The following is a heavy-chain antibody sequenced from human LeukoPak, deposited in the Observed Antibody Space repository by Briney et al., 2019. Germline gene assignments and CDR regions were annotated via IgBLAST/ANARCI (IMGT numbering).Heavy chain of an antibody. CDR3: ARRNAMDV. CDR1: GFTFSNYW. J-gene: IGHJ6*02. V-gene: IGHV3-7*03. Sequence: GGSLRLSCAASGFTFSNYWMTWVRQAPGKGLEWVANISRDGSERYYVDSVKGRFTISRDDAKSSLYLQMNSLRAEDTAVYYCARRNAMDVWGQGTTVIVFS. CDR2: ISRDGSER.